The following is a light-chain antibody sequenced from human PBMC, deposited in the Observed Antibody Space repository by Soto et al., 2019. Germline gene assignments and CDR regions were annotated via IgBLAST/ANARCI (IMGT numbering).Light chain of an antibody. CDR3: QQYGSSHT. J-gene: IGKJ4*01. V-gene: IGKV3-20*01. CDR2: GAS. Sequence: EIVLTQSPGTLSLSPGERATLSCRASQSVSSNYLAWYQQKPGQAPRLLIYGASSRATGIPDRFSGSGSGTDFTLTIRRLEPEDFAVYYCQQYGSSHTFGGGTKVDIK. CDR1: QSVSSNY.